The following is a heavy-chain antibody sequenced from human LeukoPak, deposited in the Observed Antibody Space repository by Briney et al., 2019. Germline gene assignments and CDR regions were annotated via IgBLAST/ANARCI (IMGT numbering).Heavy chain of an antibody. CDR3: ATEEYYYGMAV. J-gene: IGHJ6*02. CDR2: ISYDGSSK. V-gene: IGHV3-30*03. CDR1: GLDFRTYG. Sequence: PGRSLRLSCAASGLDFRTYGMHWVRQAPGKGLELVAVISYDGSSKYYADSVKGRFTISRDSPENTLYLQMNSLRAEDTAVYHCATEEYYYGMAVWGQGTTVTVSS.